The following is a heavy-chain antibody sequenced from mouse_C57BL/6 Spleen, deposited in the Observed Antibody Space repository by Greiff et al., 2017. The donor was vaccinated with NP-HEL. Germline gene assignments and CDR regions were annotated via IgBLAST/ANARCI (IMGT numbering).Heavy chain of an antibody. J-gene: IGHJ4*01. Sequence: VQLKESGAELVRPGTSVKVSCKASGYAFTNYLIEWVKQRPGQGLEWIGVINPGSGGTNYNEKFKGKATLTADKSSSTAYMQLSSLTSEDSAVYFCARPYGSSYDYAMDYWGQGTSVTVSS. CDR1: GYAFTNYL. V-gene: IGHV1-54*01. D-gene: IGHD1-1*01. CDR2: INPGSGGT. CDR3: ARPYGSSYDYAMDY.